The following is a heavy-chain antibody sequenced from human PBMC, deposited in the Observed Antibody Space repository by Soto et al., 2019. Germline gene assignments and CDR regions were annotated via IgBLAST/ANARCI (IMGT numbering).Heavy chain of an antibody. CDR2: INHSGST. D-gene: IGHD2-2*01. CDR1: GGSFSGYY. Sequence: PSETLSLTCAVYGGSFSGYYWGWIRQPPGKGLEWIGEINHSGSTNYNPSLKSRVTISVDTSKNQFSLKLSSVTAADTAVYYCAREVSIPNLNWFDPWGRGTLVTVSS. CDR3: AREVSIPNLNWFDP. J-gene: IGHJ5*02. V-gene: IGHV4-34*01.